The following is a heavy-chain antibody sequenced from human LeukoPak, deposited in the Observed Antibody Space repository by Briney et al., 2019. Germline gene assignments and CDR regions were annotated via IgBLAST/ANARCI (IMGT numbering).Heavy chain of an antibody. CDR1: GFTFSSYE. J-gene: IGHJ4*02. Sequence: GGSLRLSCAASGFTFSSYEMSWVRQAPGKGLEWVALISNDGSNKHYADSVKGRFTISRDNSNNMLYLQMNSLRAEDTAVYYCAKDLYYGYYFDNWGQGTLVTVSS. CDR3: AKDLYYGYYFDN. CDR2: ISNDGSNK. D-gene: IGHD3-16*01. V-gene: IGHV3-30*18.